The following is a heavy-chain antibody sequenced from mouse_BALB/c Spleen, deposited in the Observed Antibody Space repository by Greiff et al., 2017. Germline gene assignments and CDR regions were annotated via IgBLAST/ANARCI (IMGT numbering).Heavy chain of an antibody. Sequence: EVKLVESGTVLARPGASVKMSCKASGYTFTSYWMHWVKQRPGQGLEWIGAIYPGNSDTSYNQKFKGKAKLTAVTSTSTAYMELSSLTNEDSAVYYCTRAGSSYFFMDYWGQGTSVTVSS. V-gene: IGHV1-5*01. J-gene: IGHJ4*01. CDR1: GYTFTSYW. CDR2: IYPGNSDT. CDR3: TRAGSSYFFMDY. D-gene: IGHD1-1*01.